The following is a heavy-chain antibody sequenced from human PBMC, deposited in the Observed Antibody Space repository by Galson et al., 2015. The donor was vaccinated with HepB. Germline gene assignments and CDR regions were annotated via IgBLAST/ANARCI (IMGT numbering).Heavy chain of an antibody. D-gene: IGHD3-10*01. J-gene: IGHJ4*02. CDR1: SFTFTTYA. CDR2: ISGSGGST. Sequence: SLRLSCAASSFTFTTYAMTWVRQVPGQGLEWVSPISGSGGSTYYADSVKGRFTISRDNSRNIVYLQMNSLRADDTAIYYCARSGMQGPRGSAGAFDYRGQGMVVTVS. V-gene: IGHV3-23*01. CDR3: ARSGMQGPRGSAGAFDY.